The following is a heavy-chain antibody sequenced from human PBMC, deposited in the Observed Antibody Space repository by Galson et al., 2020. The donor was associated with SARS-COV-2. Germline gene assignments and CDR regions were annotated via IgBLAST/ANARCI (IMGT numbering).Heavy chain of an antibody. CDR2: IYISERT. CDR3: ARESRWELYFDY. V-gene: IGHV4-61*02. Sequence: SETLSLTCTVSGGSISSSSYYWIWIRQPAGKGLEWIGRIYISERTNYNPSLKSRVTISADTSKNQFSLRLTSVTAADTAVYYCARESRWELYFDYWGQGSLVTVSS. CDR1: GGSISSSSYY. D-gene: IGHD1-26*01. J-gene: IGHJ4*02.